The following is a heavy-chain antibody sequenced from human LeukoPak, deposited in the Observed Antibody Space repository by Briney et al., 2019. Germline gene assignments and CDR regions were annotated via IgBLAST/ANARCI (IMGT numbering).Heavy chain of an antibody. CDR1: GFTFSNYA. CDR3: AKDSERFCSGGSCYYVGRGDY. D-gene: IGHD2-15*01. J-gene: IGHJ4*02. V-gene: IGHV3-23*01. CDR2: ISGSGANT. Sequence: GGSLRLSCAASGFTFSNYAMSWVRQAPGKGLEWVSAISGSGANTFYADSVKGRFTISRDNAKNTLYLQMNSLRAEDTAVYYCAKDSERFCSGGSCYYVGRGDYWGQGTLVTVSS.